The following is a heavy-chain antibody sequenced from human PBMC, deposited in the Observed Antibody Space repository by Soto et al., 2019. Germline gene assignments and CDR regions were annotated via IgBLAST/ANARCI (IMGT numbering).Heavy chain of an antibody. CDR2: IWYDGSNK. J-gene: IGHJ4*02. Sequence: GGSLRLSCAASGFTFSSYGRHWVRQAPGKGLEWVAVIWYDGSNKYYADSVKGRFTISRDNSKNTLYLQMNSLRAEDTAVYYCARDNYGDYRGGFDYWGQGTLVTVSS. CDR1: GFTFSSYG. CDR3: ARDNYGDYRGGFDY. D-gene: IGHD4-17*01. V-gene: IGHV3-33*01.